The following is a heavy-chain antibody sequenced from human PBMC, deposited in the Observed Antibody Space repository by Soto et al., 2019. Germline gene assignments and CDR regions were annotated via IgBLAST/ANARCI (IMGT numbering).Heavy chain of an antibody. CDR3: ALNYDILPGYMDY. J-gene: IGHJ4*02. D-gene: IGHD3-9*01. CDR1: GFTFSSYS. CDR2: ISSSSSTI. V-gene: IGHV3-48*01. Sequence: PGGSLRLSCAASGFTFSSYSMNWVRQAPGKGLEWVSYISSSSSTIYYADSVKGRFTISRDNAKNSLYLQMNSLRAEDTAVYYCALNYDILPGYMDYWGQGTLVTVSS.